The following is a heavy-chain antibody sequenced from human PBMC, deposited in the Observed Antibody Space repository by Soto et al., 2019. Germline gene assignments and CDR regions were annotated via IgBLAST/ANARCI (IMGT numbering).Heavy chain of an antibody. CDR3: ARGARYFERSHTH. CDR2: INHSGST. CDR1: GGSFSGYY. J-gene: IGHJ4*02. V-gene: IGHV4-34*01. D-gene: IGHD3-9*01. Sequence: PSETLSLTCAVYGGSFSGYYWSWIRQPPGKGLEWIGEINHSGSTNYNPSLKSRVTISVDTSKNQFSLKLSSVTAADTAVYYCARGARYFERSHTHLGQGTLVTGSS.